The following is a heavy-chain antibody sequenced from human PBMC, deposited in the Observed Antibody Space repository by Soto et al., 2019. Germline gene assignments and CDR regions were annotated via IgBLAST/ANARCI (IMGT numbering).Heavy chain of an antibody. J-gene: IGHJ3*01. V-gene: IGHV3-30-3*01. CDR3: ARRGMSP. Sequence: QVQVVESGGGVVQPGRSLRLSCAASGFTLSIYNMHWVRQAPGKGLEWVAVISKDGSDKYYADSVKGRFTISRDNSKNSLYLQMNSLRAEDTAVYYCARRGMSPWGQGTMVTVSS. CDR2: ISKDGSDK. CDR1: GFTLSIYN. D-gene: IGHD6-13*01.